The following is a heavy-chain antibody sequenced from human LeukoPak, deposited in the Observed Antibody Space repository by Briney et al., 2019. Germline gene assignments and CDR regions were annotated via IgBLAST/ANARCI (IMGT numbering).Heavy chain of an antibody. CDR2: ISYSGST. CDR1: GGSLSSYY. V-gene: IGHV4-59*01. Sequence: SETLSLTRTVSGGSLSSYYWSWIRQPPGKGLEWIGYISYSGSTKYNPSLKSRVTILVDTSKDQFSLKLRSVTAADTAVYYCARQSSSWYNPWGQGTLVTVSS. J-gene: IGHJ5*02. CDR3: ARQSSSWYNP. D-gene: IGHD6-13*01.